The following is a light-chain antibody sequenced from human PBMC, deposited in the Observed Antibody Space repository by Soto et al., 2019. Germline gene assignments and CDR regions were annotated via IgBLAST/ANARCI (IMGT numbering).Light chain of an antibody. CDR3: QQTDSTPLT. V-gene: IGKV1-39*01. CDR1: QSISVY. CDR2: VAS. Sequence: DIQMTQSPSSLSAAVGDRVTITCRASQSISVYLNWYQQKPGQAPKLLIYVASNLQAGVPSRFSGSGSGTEFSLTISNLQPEDFATYYCQQTDSTPLTFGGGTKWIS. J-gene: IGKJ4*01.